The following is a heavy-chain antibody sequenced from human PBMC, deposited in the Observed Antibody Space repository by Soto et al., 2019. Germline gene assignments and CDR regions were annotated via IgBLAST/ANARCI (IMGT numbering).Heavy chain of an antibody. Sequence: GGSLRLSCAASGFTFSSYGMTWVRQAPGKGLEWVSTIGGSGGSTHYTDSVKGRFTISRDNSKSTLYLQMNSLRAEDTAVYYCAKKSGPITTTPFYYYYYMDVWGKGTTVTVSS. CDR3: AKKSGPITTTPFYYYYYMDV. J-gene: IGHJ6*03. V-gene: IGHV3-23*01. D-gene: IGHD1-26*01. CDR1: GFTFSSYG. CDR2: IGGSGGST.